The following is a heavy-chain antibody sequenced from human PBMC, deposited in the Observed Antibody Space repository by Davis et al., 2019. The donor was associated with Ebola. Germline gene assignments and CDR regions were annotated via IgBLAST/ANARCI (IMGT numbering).Heavy chain of an antibody. J-gene: IGHJ4*02. CDR2: ISYDGSNK. Sequence: GGSLRLSCAASGFTFSSYAMHWVRQAPGKGLEWVAVISYDGSNKYYADSVKGRFTISRDNSKNTLYLQMNSLRAEDTAVYYCARRPSAGYSSSWSFDYWGQGTLVTVSS. CDR3: ARRPSAGYSSSWSFDY. V-gene: IGHV3-30*04. D-gene: IGHD6-13*01. CDR1: GFTFSSYA.